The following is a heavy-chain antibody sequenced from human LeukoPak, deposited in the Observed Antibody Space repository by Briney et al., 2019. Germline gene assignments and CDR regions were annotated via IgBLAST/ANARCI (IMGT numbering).Heavy chain of an antibody. CDR1: GYSFTSYW. J-gene: IGHJ4*02. V-gene: IGHV5-51*01. D-gene: IGHD3-22*01. CDR3: ARHPHDSSGYYDY. Sequence: GESLKISCKGSGYSFTSYWIGWVRQMPGKGLAWMGIIYPGDSDTRYSPSFQGQVTISADKSISTAYLQWSSLKASDTAMYYCARHPHDSSGYYDYWGQGTLVTVSS. CDR2: IYPGDSDT.